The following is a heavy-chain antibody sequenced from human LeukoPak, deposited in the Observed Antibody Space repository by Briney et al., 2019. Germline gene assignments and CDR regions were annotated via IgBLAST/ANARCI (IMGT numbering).Heavy chain of an antibody. V-gene: IGHV4-31*03. D-gene: IGHD3-10*01. Sequence: ASETLSLTCTVSGGSISSGDYYWNWIRQHPEKSLEWIGYIFYSGSAYYNPSLKSRVTISVDTSKNQFSLKLSSVTAADTAVYYCARGSTLIRGFDYWGQGTLVTVSS. CDR3: ARGSTLIRGFDY. CDR2: IFYSGSA. CDR1: GGSISSGDYY. J-gene: IGHJ4*02.